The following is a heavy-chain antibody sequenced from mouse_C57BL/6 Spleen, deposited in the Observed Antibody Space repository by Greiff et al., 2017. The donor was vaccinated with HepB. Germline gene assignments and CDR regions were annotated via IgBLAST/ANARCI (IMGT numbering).Heavy chain of an antibody. Sequence: VQLQQSGAELVKPGASVKISCKASGYAFSSYWMNWVKQRPGKGLEWIGQIYPGDGDTNYNGKFKGKATLTADKSSSTAYMQLSSLTSEDSAVYFCGRGASNLYAMDYWGQGTSVTVSS. V-gene: IGHV1-80*01. CDR3: GRGASNLYAMDY. CDR2: IYPGDGDT. J-gene: IGHJ4*01. CDR1: GYAFSSYW. D-gene: IGHD2-5*01.